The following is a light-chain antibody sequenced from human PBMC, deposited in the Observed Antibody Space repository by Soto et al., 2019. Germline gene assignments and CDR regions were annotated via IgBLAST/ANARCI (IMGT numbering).Light chain of an antibody. Sequence: ENVLTQSPGTLSLSPGERATLSCRASQSVSSNYLAWYQQKPGQAPRLLIYDASSRATGIPDRFSGSGSGTDFTLTISRLEPEDLGVYYCQQYGGSPLYTFGQGTKLEIK. CDR1: QSVSSNY. CDR2: DAS. V-gene: IGKV3-20*01. J-gene: IGKJ2*01. CDR3: QQYGGSPLYT.